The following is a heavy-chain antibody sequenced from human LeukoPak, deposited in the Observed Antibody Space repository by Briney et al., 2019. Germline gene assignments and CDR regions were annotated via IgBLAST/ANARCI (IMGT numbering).Heavy chain of an antibody. D-gene: IGHD1-26*01. CDR3: ASSVGATLYYYYYMDV. J-gene: IGHJ6*03. CDR1: GFPFDDYG. V-gene: IGHV3-21*01. Sequence: PGGSLRLSCAAPGFPFDDYGMLSVRQAPGKGLEWVSPISSNSSYIYYADSVRGRFTSSRDNAKVSRYRQIDSLIAEDTAVYYCASSVGATLYYYYYMDVWGKGTTVTVSS. CDR2: ISSNSSYI.